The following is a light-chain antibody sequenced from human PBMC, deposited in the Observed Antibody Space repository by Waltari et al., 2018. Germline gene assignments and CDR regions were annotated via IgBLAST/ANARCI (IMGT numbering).Light chain of an antibody. CDR3: MQGIQPPWT. CDR2: EVS. V-gene: IGKV2-29*02. J-gene: IGKJ1*01. CDR1: QSLQQSGGKTF. Sequence: QSLQQSGGKTFLFWYLQKPGQSPQLLIYEVSSRFSGVPDKFSGSGSGTDFTLKISRVEAEDVGVYYCMQGIQPPWTFGQGTKVEIK.